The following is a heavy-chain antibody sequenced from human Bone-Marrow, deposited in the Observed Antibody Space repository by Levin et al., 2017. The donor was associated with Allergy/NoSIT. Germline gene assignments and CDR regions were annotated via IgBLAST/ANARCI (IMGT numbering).Heavy chain of an antibody. V-gene: IGHV5-51*01. CDR2: IYPDDSNT. CDR1: GYSFPYYW. CDR3: ARVSTSSVPYYAFDI. Sequence: PKASVKVSCRTAGYSFPYYWIAWVRQMPGKGLEWMGIIYPDDSNTEYSQSFKGDVTISADTSISTAYLQWSSLKASDTAIYYCARVSTSSVPYYAFDIWGQGTVVTVSS. D-gene: IGHD5/OR15-5a*01. J-gene: IGHJ3*02.